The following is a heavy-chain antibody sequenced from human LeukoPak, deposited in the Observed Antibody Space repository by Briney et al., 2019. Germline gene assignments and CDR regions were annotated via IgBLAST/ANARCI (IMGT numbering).Heavy chain of an antibody. Sequence: PSETLSLTCTVSGVSISGTYYWSWIRPPPGKGLEWIGYIYYTGTTDSNPSLKSRVTISLDTSKNQFSLNLSSVTAADTAVYYCARRWVYDKRAFDAWGQGTMVTVSS. V-gene: IGHV4-59*08. CDR1: GVSISGTYY. CDR2: IYYTGTT. D-gene: IGHD3-16*01. CDR3: ARRWVYDKRAFDA. J-gene: IGHJ3*01.